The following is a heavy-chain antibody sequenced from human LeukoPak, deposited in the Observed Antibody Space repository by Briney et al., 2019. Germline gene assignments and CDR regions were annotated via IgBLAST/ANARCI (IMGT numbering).Heavy chain of an antibody. CDR1: GFTFSSYW. J-gene: IGHJ4*02. CDR3: AKTRPLDSSSWSHGDY. CDR2: ISGSGDST. V-gene: IGHV3-23*01. D-gene: IGHD6-13*01. Sequence: PGGSLRLSCAASGFTFSSYWMNWVRQAPGKGLEWVSAISGSGDSTYYGDSVKGRFTISRDNSKNTLYLQMNSLRAEDTAVYCCAKTRPLDSSSWSHGDYWGQGTLVTVSS.